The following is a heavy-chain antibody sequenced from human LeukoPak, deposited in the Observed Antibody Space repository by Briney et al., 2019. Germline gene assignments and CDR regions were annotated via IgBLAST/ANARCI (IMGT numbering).Heavy chain of an antibody. D-gene: IGHD6-6*01. V-gene: IGHV3-74*01. J-gene: IGHJ4*02. CDR1: GFTFSGYW. Sequence: GGSLRLSCAASGFTFSGYWMHWVRQAPGKGLVWVSRVNSDGKSIHYADSVVQGRFSISRDNSKNTLYLQMNSLRAEDTAVYYCARDALSSSYAFDYWGQGTLVTVSS. CDR2: VNSDGKSI. CDR3: ARDALSSSYAFDY.